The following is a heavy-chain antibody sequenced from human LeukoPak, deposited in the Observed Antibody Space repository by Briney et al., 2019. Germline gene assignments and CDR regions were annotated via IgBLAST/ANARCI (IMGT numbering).Heavy chain of an antibody. V-gene: IGHV1-18*01. D-gene: IGHD2-21*02. J-gene: IGHJ5*02. CDR3: ARVSLVTWTSHA. CDR2: ISAYNGNT. CDR1: GYTFTSYG. Sequence: AASVKVSCKASGYTFTSYGISWVRPAPGQGPEWMGWISAYNGNTNYAQKLQGRVTMTTDTSTSTAYMELRSLRSDDTAVYYCARVSLVTWTSHAWGQGTLVTVSS.